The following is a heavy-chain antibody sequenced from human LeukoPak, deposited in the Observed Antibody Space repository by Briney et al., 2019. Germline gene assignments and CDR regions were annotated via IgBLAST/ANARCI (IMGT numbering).Heavy chain of an antibody. Sequence: GASVKVSCTASGYSFTSFGISWVRQAPGQGLEWMGWISAYNGKTHFAQKFQGRVTMTTDTSTSTAYMELRSLRSEDTAVYYCATGVVIMNGYYYYYYMDVWGKGTTVTVSS. D-gene: IGHD3-3*01. J-gene: IGHJ6*03. CDR1: GYSFTSFG. CDR2: ISAYNGKT. CDR3: ATGVVIMNGYYYYYYMDV. V-gene: IGHV1-18*01.